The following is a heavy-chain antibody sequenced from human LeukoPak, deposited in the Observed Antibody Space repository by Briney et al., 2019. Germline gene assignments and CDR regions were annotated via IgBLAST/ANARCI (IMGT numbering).Heavy chain of an antibody. CDR2: ISYDGSNK. CDR1: GFTFSSYA. D-gene: IGHD3-10*01. V-gene: IGHV3-30-3*01. CDR3: ARGSNYYGDY. J-gene: IGHJ4*02. Sequence: PGGSLRLSCAASGFTFSSYAMHWVRQAPGKGLEWVAVISYDGSNKYYADSVKGRFTISRDSSKNTLYLQMNSLRAEDTAVYYCARGSNYYGDYWGQGTLVTVSS.